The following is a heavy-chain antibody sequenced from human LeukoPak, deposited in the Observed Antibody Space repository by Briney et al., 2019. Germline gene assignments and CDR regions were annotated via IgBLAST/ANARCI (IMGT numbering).Heavy chain of an antibody. CDR3: AREDSTRAFDI. D-gene: IGHD5/OR15-5a*01. V-gene: IGHV4-39*07. CDR2: IYYSGST. J-gene: IGHJ3*02. Sequence: WIRQSPGKGLEWIGHIYYSGSTFYYPSLKGRVTISLDTSKNQFSLTLNSMTAADTAVYYCAREDSTRAFDIWGQGTMVTVSS.